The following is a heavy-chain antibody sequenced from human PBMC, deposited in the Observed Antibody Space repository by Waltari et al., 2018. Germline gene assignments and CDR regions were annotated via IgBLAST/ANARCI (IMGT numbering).Heavy chain of an antibody. J-gene: IGHJ3*02. V-gene: IGHV4-30-4*01. Sequence: QVPLQESGPGLVKPSQTLSLTCTVSGGSISSGDSYWTWLRQPPGKGLAWIGYIYYSGSTHYNPSLKSRVTISGDTSKNQFSLKLSSVTAADTAVYYCARYGDPDAFDIWGQGTMVTVSS. CDR3: ARYGDPDAFDI. D-gene: IGHD4-17*01. CDR2: IYYSGST. CDR1: GGSISSGDSY.